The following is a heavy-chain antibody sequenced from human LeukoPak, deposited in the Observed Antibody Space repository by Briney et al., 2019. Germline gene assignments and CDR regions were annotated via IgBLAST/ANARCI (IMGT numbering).Heavy chain of an antibody. CDR1: GFTFSSNA. CDR2: ITNSGRST. CDR3: ARGGGYCSGGSCYLLFWRSDHSDPNYFDY. J-gene: IGHJ4*02. D-gene: IGHD2-15*01. Sequence: GGSLRLSCAASGFTFSSNAMSWVRQAPGKGLEWVSGITNSGRSTYYADSVKGRFTVSRDNSNNTLYLQVNSLRAEDTAVYYCARGGGYCSGGSCYLLFWRSDHSDPNYFDYWGQGTLVTVSS. V-gene: IGHV3-23*01.